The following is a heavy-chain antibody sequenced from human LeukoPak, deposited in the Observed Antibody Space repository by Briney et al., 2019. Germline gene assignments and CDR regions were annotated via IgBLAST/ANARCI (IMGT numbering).Heavy chain of an antibody. Sequence: PGGSLRLSCAASGFTFSSYAMYWVRQAPGKGLEWVSGIFGSGGSTHYADSVKGRFTISRENSKNTVYLQMNSLRAEDTAVYYCAKTTTGYSSGRFPGWPVDYWGQGTLVTVSS. CDR1: GFTFSSYA. J-gene: IGHJ4*02. CDR2: IFGSGGST. V-gene: IGHV3-23*01. D-gene: IGHD6-19*01. CDR3: AKTTTGYSSGRFPGWPVDY.